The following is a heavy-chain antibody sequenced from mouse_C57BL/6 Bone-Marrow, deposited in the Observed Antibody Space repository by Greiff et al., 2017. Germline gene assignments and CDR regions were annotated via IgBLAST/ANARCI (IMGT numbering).Heavy chain of an antibody. CDR2: IDPSDSYT. V-gene: IGHV1-50*01. Sequence: QVQLQQPGAELVKPGASVKLSCKASGYTFTSYWMQWVKQRPGQGLAWIGEIDPSDSYTNYNQKFKGKATLTVDTSSSTAYMQLSSLTSEDSAVYYCAREGYWAWFAYWGQGTLVTVSA. J-gene: IGHJ3*01. CDR3: AREGYWAWFAY. CDR1: GYTFTSYW. D-gene: IGHD2-3*01.